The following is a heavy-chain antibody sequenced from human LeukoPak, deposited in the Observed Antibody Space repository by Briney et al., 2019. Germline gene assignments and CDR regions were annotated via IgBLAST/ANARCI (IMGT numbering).Heavy chain of an antibody. CDR3: AKGSMGMATVHFDY. Sequence: GRSLRLSCAASGFTLDDYAMHWVRQAPRKGLEWVSGISWNSGSIGYADSVKGRFTISRDNAKNSLYLQMNSLRAEDTALYYCAKGSMGMATVHFDYWGQGTLVTVSS. J-gene: IGHJ4*02. V-gene: IGHV3-9*01. CDR2: ISWNSGSI. D-gene: IGHD5-24*01. CDR1: GFTLDDYA.